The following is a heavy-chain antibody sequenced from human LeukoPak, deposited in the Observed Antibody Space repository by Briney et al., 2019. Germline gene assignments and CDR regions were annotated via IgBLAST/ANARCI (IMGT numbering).Heavy chain of an antibody. J-gene: IGHJ3*02. CDR3: ARDRALVSWQSLDAFDI. Sequence: ASVKVSCKASGHTFTSYGISWVRQAPGQGLEWMGWISGNNGDTKYAQKVQGRVTMTTDPSTRTAYMELRSPRSDDTAVYYCARDRALVSWQSLDAFDIWGQGTMVTVSS. V-gene: IGHV1-18*01. D-gene: IGHD2-15*01. CDR1: GHTFTSYG. CDR2: ISGNNGDT.